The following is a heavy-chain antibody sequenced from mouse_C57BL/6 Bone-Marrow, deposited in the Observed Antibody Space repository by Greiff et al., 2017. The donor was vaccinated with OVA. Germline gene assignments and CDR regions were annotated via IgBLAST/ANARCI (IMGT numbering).Heavy chain of an antibody. Sequence: QVQLQQPGAELVRPGSSVKLSCKASGYTFTSYWMDWVKQRPGQGLEWIGNIYPSDSETHYNQKFKDKATLTVDKSSSTAYMQLSSLTSEDSAVYYCARRNYGYYFDDWGQGTTLTVSS. J-gene: IGHJ2*01. CDR2: IYPSDSET. CDR1: GYTFTSYW. V-gene: IGHV1-61*01. D-gene: IGHD1-1*01. CDR3: ARRNYGYYFDD.